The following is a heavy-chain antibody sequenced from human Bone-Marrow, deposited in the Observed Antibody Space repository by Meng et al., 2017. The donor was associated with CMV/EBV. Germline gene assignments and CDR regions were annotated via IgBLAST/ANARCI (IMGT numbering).Heavy chain of an antibody. CDR2: INSDGSST. D-gene: IGHD5/OR15-5a*01. Sequence: GGSLRLSCPASGFTFSSYWMHWVRQAPGKGLVWVSRINSDGSSTSYADSVKGRFTISRDNAKNTLYLQMNSLRAEDTAVYYCARVRGSVRGVYYYYGMDVWGQGTTVTVSS. V-gene: IGHV3-74*01. J-gene: IGHJ6*01. CDR3: ARVRGSVRGVYYYYGMDV. CDR1: GFTFSSYW.